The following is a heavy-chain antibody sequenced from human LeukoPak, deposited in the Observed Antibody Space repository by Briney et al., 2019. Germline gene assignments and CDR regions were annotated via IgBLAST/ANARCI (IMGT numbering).Heavy chain of an antibody. CDR3: ARAPLLTRGPPDY. J-gene: IGHJ4*02. V-gene: IGHV4-59*01. CDR1: GGSISSYY. D-gene: IGHD3-10*01. Sequence: SETLSLTCTVSGGSISSYYWSWIRQPPGKGLEWIGYIYYSGSTNYNPSLKSRVTISVDASKNQFSLKLSSVTAADTAVYYCARAPLLTRGPPDYWGRGPLVPVS. CDR2: IYYSGST.